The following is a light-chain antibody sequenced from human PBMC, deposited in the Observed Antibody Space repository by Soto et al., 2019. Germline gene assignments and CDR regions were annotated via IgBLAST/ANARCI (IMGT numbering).Light chain of an antibody. CDR1: SSDVGGYTY. Sequence: QSALTQPRSVSGSPGHSVTISCTGTSSDVGGYTYVSWYQQHPHKAPKLMIYDVSERPSGVPDRFSGSKSHNTASLTISGLQAEDEADYYCCSYTSSSFWVFGGGTKLTVL. V-gene: IGLV2-11*01. CDR3: CSYTSSSFWV. J-gene: IGLJ3*02. CDR2: DVS.